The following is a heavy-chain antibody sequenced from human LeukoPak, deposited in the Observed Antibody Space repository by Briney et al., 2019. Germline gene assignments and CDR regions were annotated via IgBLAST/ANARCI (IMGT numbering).Heavy chain of an antibody. J-gene: IGHJ4*02. V-gene: IGHV3-74*01. CDR1: GFTFSSYW. Sequence: PGGSLRLSCAASGFTFSSYWMHWVRQAPGKGLVWVSRINGDGSSTNYADSVRGRFTFSRDNANNTLYLQMSSLRAEDTTVYYCARARGYDILDYWGQGTLVTVSS. CDR3: ARARGYDILDY. CDR2: INGDGSST. D-gene: IGHD5-12*01.